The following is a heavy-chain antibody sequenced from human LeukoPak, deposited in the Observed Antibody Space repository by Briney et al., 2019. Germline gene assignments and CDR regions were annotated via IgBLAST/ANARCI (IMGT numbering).Heavy chain of an antibody. V-gene: IGHV4-34*01. CDR1: GGSFSGYY. Sequence: SETLSLTCAVYGGSFSGYYWSWIRLPPGKGLEWIGEINHSGSTNYNPSLKSRVTISVDTSKNQFSLKLSSVTAADTAVYYCARGGPTTTYYYDSSGYYYDYWGQGTLVTVSS. J-gene: IGHJ4*02. D-gene: IGHD3-22*01. CDR3: ARGGPTTTYYYDSSGYYYDY. CDR2: INHSGST.